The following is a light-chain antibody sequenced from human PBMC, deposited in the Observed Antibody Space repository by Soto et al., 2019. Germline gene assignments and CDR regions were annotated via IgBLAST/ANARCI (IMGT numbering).Light chain of an antibody. V-gene: IGLV1-40*01. CDR2: ANS. Sequence: QSVLTQPPSVSGAPGQRVTISCTGSSSNIGAGYDVHWYHQLPGRAPKLLIYANSNRPSGVPDRFSGSKSGTSASLAITGLQAEDEADYYYQSYDSSLSGVVFGGGTKVTVL. CDR3: QSYDSSLSGVV. CDR1: SSNIGAGYD. J-gene: IGLJ2*01.